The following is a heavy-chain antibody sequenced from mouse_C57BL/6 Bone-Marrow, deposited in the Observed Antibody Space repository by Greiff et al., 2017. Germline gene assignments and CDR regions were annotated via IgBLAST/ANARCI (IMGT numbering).Heavy chain of an antibody. Sequence: EVQLQESGPGLVKPSQSLSLTCSVTGYSITSGYYWNWIRQFPGNKLEWMGYISYDGSNNYNPSLKNRTSITRDTSKNQFFLKLNSVTTEDTATYYCAREAAQANYAMDYWGQGTSVTVSS. CDR2: ISYDGSN. V-gene: IGHV3-6*01. CDR1: GYSITSGYY. D-gene: IGHD3-2*02. J-gene: IGHJ4*01. CDR3: AREAAQANYAMDY.